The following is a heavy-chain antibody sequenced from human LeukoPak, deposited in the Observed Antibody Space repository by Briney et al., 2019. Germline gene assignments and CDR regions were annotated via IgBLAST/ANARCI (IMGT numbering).Heavy chain of an antibody. CDR1: GFTFINFG. V-gene: IGHV3-30*18. Sequence: GRSLRLSCAASGFTFINFGMHWVRQAPGKGLEWVAVISYDGSDKYYTDSEKGRFTISRDNSKNTLYLQMNSLRAEDTAVYYCAKGDYRTYNSAFDYWGQGTLVTVSS. CDR2: ISYDGSDK. D-gene: IGHD1-1*01. CDR3: AKGDYRTYNSAFDY. J-gene: IGHJ4*02.